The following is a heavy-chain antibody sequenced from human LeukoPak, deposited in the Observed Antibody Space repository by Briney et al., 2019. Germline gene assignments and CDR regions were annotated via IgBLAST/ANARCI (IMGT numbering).Heavy chain of an antibody. CDR2: IRYDGTNK. CDR1: GFTFSSYG. D-gene: IGHD2-2*01. CDR3: AKDWRCGSTSCIYYYYIDV. J-gene: IGHJ6*03. V-gene: IGHV3-30*02. Sequence: GGSLRLSCAASGFTFSSYGIHWVRQAPGKGLEWVAFIRYDGTNKYYADSVKGRFTISRDNSKNTLYLQMNSLRAEDTAVYYCAKDWRCGSTSCIYYYYIDVWGKGTTVTVSS.